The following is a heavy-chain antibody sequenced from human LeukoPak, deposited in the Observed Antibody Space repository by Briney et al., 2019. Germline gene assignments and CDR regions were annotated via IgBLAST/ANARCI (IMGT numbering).Heavy chain of an antibody. J-gene: IGHJ4*02. D-gene: IGHD3-22*01. V-gene: IGHV3-53*01. CDR3: ARGVENCYDSSGYYFDY. Sequence: PGGSLRLSCAASGFTVSSNYMSWVRQAPGKGLEWVSVIYSGGSTYYADSVKGRFTISRDNSKNTLYLQMNSLRAEDTAVYYCARGVENCYDSSGYYFDYWGQGTLVTVSS. CDR2: IYSGGST. CDR1: GFTVSSNY.